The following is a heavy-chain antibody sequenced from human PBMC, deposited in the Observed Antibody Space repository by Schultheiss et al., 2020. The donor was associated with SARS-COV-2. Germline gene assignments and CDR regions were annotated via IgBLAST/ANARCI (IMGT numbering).Heavy chain of an antibody. CDR1: GYSFTSYW. V-gene: IGHV5-51*01. CDR2: IYPGDSDT. CDR3: ARLTARLLGYCSGGSCPADY. Sequence: GESLKISCKGSGYSFTSYWIGWVRQMPGKGLEWMGIIYPGDSDTRNSPSFQGQVTMSADKSISTAYLQWSSLKASDTAIYYCARLTARLLGYCSGGSCPADYWGQRTLVTGSS. J-gene: IGHJ4*02. D-gene: IGHD2-15*01.